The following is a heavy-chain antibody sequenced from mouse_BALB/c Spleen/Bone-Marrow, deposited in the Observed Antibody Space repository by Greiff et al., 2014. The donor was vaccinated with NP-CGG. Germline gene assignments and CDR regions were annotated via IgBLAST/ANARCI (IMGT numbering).Heavy chain of an antibody. J-gene: IGHJ4*01. V-gene: IGHV1-63*01. CDR2: IYPGGGNT. Sequence: VKLMESGAELVRPGTSVKISCKASGYAFTNYWLDWVKQSPGHGLEWIGDIYPGGGNTYFNEKFKGKATLTADKSSSTAYMQLSSLTSEDSAVYFCARPQFISGRYYAMDYWGQGTSVTVSS. D-gene: IGHD1-2*01. CDR1: GYAFTNYW. CDR3: ARPQFISGRYYAMDY.